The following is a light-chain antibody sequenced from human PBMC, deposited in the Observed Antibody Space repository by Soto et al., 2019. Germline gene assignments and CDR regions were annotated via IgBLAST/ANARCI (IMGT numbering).Light chain of an antibody. V-gene: IGLV2-14*01. J-gene: IGLJ1*01. CDR1: SNDIGTYDY. CDR3: TAFSANRVYL. CDR2: GVH. Sequence: QSALAQPISVSGSPGQSITISCTGNSNDIGTYDYVCWYQQRPGKAPRLLIHGVHNRSPGISGRFSASKSGLTASLTISGLQAEDEADYYCTAFSANRVYLFGPGTKVTVL.